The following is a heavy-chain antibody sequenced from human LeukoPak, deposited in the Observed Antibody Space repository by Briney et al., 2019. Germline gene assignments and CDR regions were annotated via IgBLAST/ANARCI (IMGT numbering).Heavy chain of an antibody. CDR3: ARTFYDSSPSFGP. CDR2: IYHSGST. D-gene: IGHD3-22*01. J-gene: IGHJ5*02. Sequence: SQTLSLTCAVSGASISSGGYAWSWIRQPPGKGLEWIGYIYHSGSTNYNPSLQSRVAISVDRSKNQFSLKLSSVTAADTAVYFCARTFYDSSPSFGPWGQGALVTVSS. V-gene: IGHV4-30-2*01. CDR1: GASISSGGYA.